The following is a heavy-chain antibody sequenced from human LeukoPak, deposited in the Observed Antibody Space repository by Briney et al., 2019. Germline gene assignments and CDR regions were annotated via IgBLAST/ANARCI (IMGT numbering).Heavy chain of an antibody. V-gene: IGHV1-18*04. CDR2: ISANNGET. J-gene: IGHJ4*02. CDR1: GYTFTNYG. Sequence: ASVKVSCKATGYTFTNYGISWVRQAPGQGLEWMSWISANNGETRYAQNFQGRVTMTIDTSTTTAYMELRSLRSDDTAVYYCARVPPSAHQLLSSDYWGQGTQVTVFS. D-gene: IGHD2-2*01. CDR3: ARVPPSAHQLLSSDY.